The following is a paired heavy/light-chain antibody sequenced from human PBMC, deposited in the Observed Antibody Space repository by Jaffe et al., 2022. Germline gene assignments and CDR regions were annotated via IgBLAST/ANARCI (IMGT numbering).Heavy chain of an antibody. V-gene: IGHV3-7*05. CDR3: ARGGTRSRRWFDF. Sequence: EVQLVESGGGVVLPGGSLRLSCAASGFSFTTHWMTWVRQPPGKGLEWVANINQDGGEKNYVESVKGRFTISRDNSKNSLYLQMDSLRAEDTAVYYCARGGTRSRRWFDFWGQGTLVTVSS. J-gene: IGHJ5*01. CDR1: GFSFTTHW. CDR2: INQDGGEK.
Light chain of an antibody. Sequence: DIQMTQSPSSLSASVGDRVTITCRASQSISTYLHWYQHKPGKAPNLLIYSASTLQDGVPSRFSGSGSGTDFTLTISSLQPEDFATYYCQQTYSTLITFGQGTRLEIK. CDR3: QQTYSTLIT. CDR1: QSISTY. J-gene: IGKJ5*01. CDR2: SAS. V-gene: IGKV1-39*01.